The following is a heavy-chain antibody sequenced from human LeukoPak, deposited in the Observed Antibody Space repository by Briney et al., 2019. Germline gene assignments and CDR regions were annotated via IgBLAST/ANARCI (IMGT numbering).Heavy chain of an antibody. CDR2: IYYSGST. CDR1: GGSISSGGYY. Sequence: PSQTLSLTCTVSGGSISSGGYYWSWIRQHPGKGLEWIGYIYYSGSTYYNPSLKSRVTISVDTSKNQFSLKLSSVTAADTAVYYCARDRGYQLPHPGGFDPWGQGTLVTVSS. D-gene: IGHD2-2*01. CDR3: ARDRGYQLPHPGGFDP. V-gene: IGHV4-31*03. J-gene: IGHJ5*02.